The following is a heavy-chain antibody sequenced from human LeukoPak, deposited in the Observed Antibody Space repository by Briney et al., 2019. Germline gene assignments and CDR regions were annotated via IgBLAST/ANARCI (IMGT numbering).Heavy chain of an antibody. CDR3: AKQGELSLRYYYYYMDV. D-gene: IGHD3-16*02. CDR2: ISGSGGST. CDR1: GFTFNSYA. J-gene: IGHJ6*03. V-gene: IGHV3-23*01. Sequence: PGGSLRLPCAASGFTFNSYAMSWVRQAPGKGLEWVSAISGSGGSTDYADSVKGRFTISRDISKNTLYLQMNSLRAEDTAVYYCAKQGELSLRYYYYYMDVWGKGTTVTVSS.